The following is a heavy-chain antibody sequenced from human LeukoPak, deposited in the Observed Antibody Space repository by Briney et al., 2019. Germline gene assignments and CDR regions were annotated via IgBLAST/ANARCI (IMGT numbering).Heavy chain of an antibody. CDR3: AKDKGHFIIVVPAAMPYFDY. V-gene: IGHV3-30*02. J-gene: IGHJ4*02. D-gene: IGHD2-2*01. CDR1: RFTFSSYG. Sequence: GGSLRLSCAASRFTFSSYGMHWVRQAPGKGLEWVAFIHYDGSNKYYADSVKGRFTISRDNSKNTLYLQMNSLRAEDTAVYYRAKDKGHFIIVVPAAMPYFDYWGQGTLVTVSS. CDR2: IHYDGSNK.